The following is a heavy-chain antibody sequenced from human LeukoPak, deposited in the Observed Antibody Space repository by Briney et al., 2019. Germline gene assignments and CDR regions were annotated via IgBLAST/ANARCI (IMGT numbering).Heavy chain of an antibody. J-gene: IGHJ4*02. Sequence: GASVKVSCKASGFTFTSYGFSWVRQAPGQGLEWMGRIIPNLGIANYAQKFQGRVTITADKSTSTAYMELSSLRSEDTAVYYCSRLVDYTRGDYFDYWGQGTLVTVSS. CDR1: GFTFTSYG. V-gene: IGHV1-69*04. D-gene: IGHD3-3*01. CDR2: IIPNLGIA. CDR3: SRLVDYTRGDYFDY.